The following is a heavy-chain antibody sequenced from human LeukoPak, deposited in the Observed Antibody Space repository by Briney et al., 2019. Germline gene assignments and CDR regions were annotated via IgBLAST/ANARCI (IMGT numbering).Heavy chain of an antibody. CDR3: ARGYYAGRGHHFEY. D-gene: IGHD3-22*01. V-gene: IGHV3-33*01. J-gene: IGHJ4*02. CDR2: IWSDGSNK. CDR1: GFTFSGYG. Sequence: GKSLRLPCATSGFTFSGYGMHWVRQAPGKGLEWVTVIWSDGSNKYYADSVKGRFTISRDNSKNTLYLQMNSLRAEDTAVYYCARGYYAGRGHHFEYWGQGTLVTVSS.